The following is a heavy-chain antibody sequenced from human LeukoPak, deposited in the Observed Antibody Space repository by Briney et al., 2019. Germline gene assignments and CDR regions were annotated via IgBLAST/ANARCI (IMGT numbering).Heavy chain of an antibody. V-gene: IGHV3-23*01. CDR2: ISAGGDNA. Sequence: PGGPLRLSCAASGFTFSSYAMNWVRQAPGRGLEWVSGISAGGDNAHYADSVKGRFTISRDNSKNTLFLQMNSLRAEDTAVYYCAKDTRAGGWGQGTLVTVSS. D-gene: IGHD1-26*01. J-gene: IGHJ4*02. CDR1: GFTFSSYA. CDR3: AKDTRAGG.